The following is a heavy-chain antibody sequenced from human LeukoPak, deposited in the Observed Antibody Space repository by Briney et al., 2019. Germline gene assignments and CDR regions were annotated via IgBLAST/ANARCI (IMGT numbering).Heavy chain of an antibody. V-gene: IGHV1-2*02. Sequence: ASVKVSCKASGYTFTAYYMHWVRQAPGQGLECMGWINPNSGGTNYAQKFQGRVTMTRDTSITTAYMELSRLRSDDTAVYYCARDNREVRGGDCFDVWGKGTTVTVSS. CDR2: INPNSGGT. CDR3: ARDNREVRGGDCFDV. D-gene: IGHD2-21*02. J-gene: IGHJ6*04. CDR1: GYTFTAYY.